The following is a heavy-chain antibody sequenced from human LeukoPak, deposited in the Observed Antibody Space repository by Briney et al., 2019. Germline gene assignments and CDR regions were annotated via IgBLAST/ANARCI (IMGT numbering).Heavy chain of an antibody. Sequence: SVKVSCKASGGTFSSYAISWVRQAPGQGLEWMGGIIPIFGTANYAQKFQGGVTITTDESTSTAYMELSSLRSEDTAVYDCARGGRDQIGSYVDFDYWGQGTLVTVSS. V-gene: IGHV1-69*05. CDR2: IIPIFGTA. CDR1: GGTFSSYA. CDR3: ARGGRDQIGSYVDFDY. J-gene: IGHJ4*02. D-gene: IGHD1-26*01.